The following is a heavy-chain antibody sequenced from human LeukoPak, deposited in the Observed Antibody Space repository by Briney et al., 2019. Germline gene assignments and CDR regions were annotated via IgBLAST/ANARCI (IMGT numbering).Heavy chain of an antibody. Sequence: AGGSLRLSCAASGFTFSNHAMSWVRQAPGKGLEWVSSISGSGDSTYYADSVKGRFTTSRDNSEKTLYLQMSNLRAEDTAVYYCAKGKDTYFYDSRGYYFGENWGQGTLVTVSS. CDR1: GFTFSNHA. CDR3: AKGKDTYFYDSRGYYFGEN. CDR2: ISGSGDST. V-gene: IGHV3-23*01. J-gene: IGHJ4*02. D-gene: IGHD3-22*01.